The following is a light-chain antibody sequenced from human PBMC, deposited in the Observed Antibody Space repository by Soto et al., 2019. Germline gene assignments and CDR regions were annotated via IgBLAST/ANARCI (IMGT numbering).Light chain of an antibody. CDR1: SSDISSYNY. Sequence: QSVLTQPASVSGSPGQSITISCTGTSSDISSYNYVSWYQQHPGKAPKLIIYDVTNRPAGISSRFSASKSGDTASLTISVLQADDEADYFCSSYKSTSTPYVFGTGTKVTVL. J-gene: IGLJ1*01. V-gene: IGLV2-14*03. CDR3: SSYKSTSTPYV. CDR2: DVT.